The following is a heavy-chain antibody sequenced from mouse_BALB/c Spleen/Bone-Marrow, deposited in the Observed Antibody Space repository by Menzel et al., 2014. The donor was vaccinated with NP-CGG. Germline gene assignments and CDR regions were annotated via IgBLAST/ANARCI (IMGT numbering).Heavy chain of an antibody. Sequence: EVKVVESGEGLVQPGGSLKLSCAASGFTFSSYGMSWVRQTPDKRLELVATINRNGGSTYYPDSVKGRFTISRDNAKNTLSLQMSSPRSEDTAVYYCAKDYGISSDYWGQGTTLTVSS. J-gene: IGHJ2*01. CDR2: INRNGGST. CDR1: GFTFSSYG. CDR3: AKDYGISSDY. D-gene: IGHD1-1*01. V-gene: IGHV5-6-3*01.